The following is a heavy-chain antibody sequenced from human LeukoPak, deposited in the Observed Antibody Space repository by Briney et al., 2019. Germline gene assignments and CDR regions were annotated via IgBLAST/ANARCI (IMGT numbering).Heavy chain of an antibody. V-gene: IGHV3-9*01. CDR3: AKDIGRGAPVKQYKAGEHYYYGMDV. Sequence: PGRSLRLSCAASGFTFDDYAMHWVRQAPGKGLEWVSGISWNSGSIGYADSVKGRFTISRDNAKNSLYLQMNSLRAEDTALYYCAKDIGRGAPVKQYKAGEHYYYGMDVWGQGTTVTVSS. CDR1: GFTFDDYA. J-gene: IGHJ6*02. D-gene: IGHD6-6*01. CDR2: ISWNSGSI.